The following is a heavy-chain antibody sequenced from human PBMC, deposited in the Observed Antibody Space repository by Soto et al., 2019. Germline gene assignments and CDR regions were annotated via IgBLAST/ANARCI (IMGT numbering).Heavy chain of an antibody. D-gene: IGHD6-19*01. Sequence: GGSLRLSCAASGFTFSSYAMSWVRQAPGKGLEWVSAISGSGGSTYYADSVKGRFTISRDNSKNTLCLQMNSLRAEDTAVYYCAKDLASEAVAGSGTSSVLGNAFDIWGQGTMVTVSS. CDR2: ISGSGGST. CDR3: AKDLASEAVAGSGTSSVLGNAFDI. V-gene: IGHV3-23*01. CDR1: GFTFSSYA. J-gene: IGHJ3*02.